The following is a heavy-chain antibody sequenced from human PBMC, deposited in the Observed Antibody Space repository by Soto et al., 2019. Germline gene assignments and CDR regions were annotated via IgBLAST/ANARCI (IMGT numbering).Heavy chain of an antibody. CDR2: INAGNGNT. CDR1: GYTFTSYA. V-gene: IGHV1-3*01. CDR3: ARDEQWLVPDFDY. J-gene: IGHJ4*02. Sequence: GASVKVSCKASGYTFTSYAMHWVRQAPGQRLEWMGWINAGNGNTKYSQKFQGRVTITRDTSASTAYMELSSLRSEDTDVYYCARDEQWLVPDFDYWGQGTLVTVSS. D-gene: IGHD6-19*01.